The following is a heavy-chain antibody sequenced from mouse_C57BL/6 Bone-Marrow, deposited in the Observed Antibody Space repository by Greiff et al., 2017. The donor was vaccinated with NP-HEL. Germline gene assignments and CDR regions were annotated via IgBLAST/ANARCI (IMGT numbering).Heavy chain of an antibody. V-gene: IGHV2-2*01. CDR1: GFSLTSYG. J-gene: IGHJ2*01. Sequence: VQRVESGPGLVQPSQSLSITCTVSGFSLTSYGVHWVRQSPGKGLEWLGVIWSGGSTDYNAAFISRLSISKDNSKSQVFFKMNSLQADDTAIYYCARAYYSNYVDFDYWGQGTTLTVSS. D-gene: IGHD2-5*01. CDR3: ARAYYSNYVDFDY. CDR2: IWSGGST.